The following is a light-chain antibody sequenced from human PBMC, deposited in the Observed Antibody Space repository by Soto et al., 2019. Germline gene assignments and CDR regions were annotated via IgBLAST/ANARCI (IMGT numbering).Light chain of an antibody. J-gene: IGKJ1*01. Sequence: CRATQAVTTRLAWYQHKPGQAPRLLIYLASNRAAGVPARFSGFVSGTDFTLTMGYGQPEDSALYFCHQPQCSPRTFGQGTKVDIK. CDR3: HQPQCSPRT. CDR2: LAS. V-gene: IGKV3D-11*01. CDR1: QAVTTR.